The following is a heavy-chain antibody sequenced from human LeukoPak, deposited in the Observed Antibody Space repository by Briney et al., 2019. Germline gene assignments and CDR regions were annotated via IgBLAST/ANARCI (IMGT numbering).Heavy chain of an antibody. V-gene: IGHV4-59*08. J-gene: IGHJ5*02. Sequence: RSSETLSLTCTVSGGSISSYYWSWIRQPPGKGLEWIGYIYYSGSTNYNPSLKSRVTISVDTSKNQFSLKLSSVTAADTAVYYCARHGKFDYDFWSGNNWFDPWGQGTLVTVSS. D-gene: IGHD3-3*01. CDR3: ARHGKFDYDFWSGNNWFDP. CDR1: GGSISSYY. CDR2: IYYSGST.